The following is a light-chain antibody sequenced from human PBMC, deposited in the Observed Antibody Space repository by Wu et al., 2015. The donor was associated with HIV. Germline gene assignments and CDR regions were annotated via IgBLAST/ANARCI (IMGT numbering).Light chain of an antibody. Sequence: DIQMTQSPLTLSASVGDRVTITCRASQSISTWLAWYQQKPGKAPKLLIYRASTLESGVPSRFSGSGSGTEFTLTISSLEPEDFAVYYCQQRRYWPLYTFGQGTKLEDQT. J-gene: IGKJ2*01. CDR2: RAS. CDR3: QQRRYWPLYT. CDR1: QSISTW. V-gene: IGKV1-5*03.